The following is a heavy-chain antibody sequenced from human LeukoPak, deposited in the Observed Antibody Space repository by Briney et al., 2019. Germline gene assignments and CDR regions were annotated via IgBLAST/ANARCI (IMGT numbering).Heavy chain of an antibody. CDR3: ARVNGGYESIGMDY. D-gene: IGHD5-12*01. Sequence: SGGSLRLSCTASGFTFISYWMNWVGQVPGKGLEWVSRIHGDGSRTMYADSVKGRFTISRDNTKNTLYLQMNSLRAEDMAVYYCARVNGGYESIGMDYWGQGTLVTVSS. CDR2: IHGDGSRT. J-gene: IGHJ4*02. V-gene: IGHV3-74*03. CDR1: GFTFISYW.